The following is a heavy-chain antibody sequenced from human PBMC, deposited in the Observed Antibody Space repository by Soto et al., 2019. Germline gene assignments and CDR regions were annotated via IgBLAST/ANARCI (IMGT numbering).Heavy chain of an antibody. J-gene: IGHJ3*02. CDR3: ARVILGYCSGGSCPKDDAFDI. D-gene: IGHD2-15*01. V-gene: IGHV4-34*01. Sequence: SETLSLTCAVYGGSFSGYYWSWIRQPPGKGLEWIGEINHSGSTNYNPSLKSRVTISVDTSKNQFSLKLSSVTAADTAVYYCARVILGYCSGGSCPKDDAFDIWGQGTMVTVSS. CDR1: GGSFSGYY. CDR2: INHSGST.